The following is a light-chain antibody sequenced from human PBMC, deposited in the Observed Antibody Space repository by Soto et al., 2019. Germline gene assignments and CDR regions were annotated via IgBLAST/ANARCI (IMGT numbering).Light chain of an antibody. CDR3: QQYGSAPPGLT. V-gene: IGKV3-20*01. CDR1: QSVSSSY. CDR2: GAS. Sequence: EIVLTQSTGTLSLSPGERATLSCRASQSVSSSYLAWYQQKPGQAPRLLIYGASSRATGIPDRFSGSGSGTDVTLTISRLEPEDFAVSYCQQYGSAPPGLTFGGGTKVEIK. J-gene: IGKJ4*01.